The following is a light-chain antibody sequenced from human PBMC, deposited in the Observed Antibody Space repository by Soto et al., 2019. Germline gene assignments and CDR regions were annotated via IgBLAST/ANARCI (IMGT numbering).Light chain of an antibody. Sequence: EIVMTQSPATLSVSPGERATLSCRASQSVSSNLAWYQQKPGQAPRLLIYGASTRATGIPARSSGSGSGTEFTLTISSLQSEDFAVYYCQQYNNWTQTFGQGTKVDIK. J-gene: IGKJ1*01. CDR2: GAS. V-gene: IGKV3-15*01. CDR3: QQYNNWTQT. CDR1: QSVSSN.